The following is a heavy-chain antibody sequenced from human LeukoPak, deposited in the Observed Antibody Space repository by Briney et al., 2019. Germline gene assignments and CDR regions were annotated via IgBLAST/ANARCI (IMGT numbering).Heavy chain of an antibody. CDR2: VYNSGSN. V-gene: IGHV4-4*07. J-gene: IGHJ6*03. CDR1: RSSISIYY. D-gene: IGHD2-15*01. Sequence: SEALSLTCALSRSSISIYYWSWVRDPAGEGLGWIGRVYNSGSNNYNPPLESRLTISVRKSMTQFSLKLSYVPAADTAVYSCARFYGILPVDCSGGSCYSGYYYDYMDVWGKRTTVTVSS. CDR3: ARFYGILPVDCSGGSCYSGYYYDYMDV.